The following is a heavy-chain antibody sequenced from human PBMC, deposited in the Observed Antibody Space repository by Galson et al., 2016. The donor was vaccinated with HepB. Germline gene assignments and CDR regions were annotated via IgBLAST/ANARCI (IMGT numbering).Heavy chain of an antibody. CDR3: ARIGPYYFDEEQGSDI. CDR2: IYPRDSHT. V-gene: IGHV5-51*01. J-gene: IGHJ3*02. D-gene: IGHD3-22*01. Sequence: QSGAEVKKPGESLKISCKGSGFSFPNYWIGWVRQMPGKGLEWMGIIYPRDSHTKYSPSFQGQVTISADESISTAYLQWRSLKASYSAICYSARIGPYYFDEEQGSDICGQGTMLTLVS. CDR1: GFSFPNYW.